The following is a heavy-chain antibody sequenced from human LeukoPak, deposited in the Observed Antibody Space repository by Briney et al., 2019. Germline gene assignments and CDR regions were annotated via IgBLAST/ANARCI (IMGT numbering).Heavy chain of an antibody. J-gene: IGHJ4*02. CDR3: ATGSPFRGGSYYSYFDY. CDR1: GYTLTELS. CDR2: FHPEDGET. V-gene: IGHV1-24*01. D-gene: IGHD1-26*01. Sequence: ASVKVSCTVSGYTLTELSMHWVRQAPGKGLEWMGGFHPEDGETIYAQKFQGRVTMTEDTSTDTAYMELSSLRSEDTAVYYCATGSPFRGGSYYSYFDYWGQGTLVTVSS.